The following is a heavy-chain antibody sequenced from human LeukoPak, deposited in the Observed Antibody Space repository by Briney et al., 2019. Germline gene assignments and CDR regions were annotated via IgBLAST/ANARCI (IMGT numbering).Heavy chain of an antibody. CDR2: INWNSGST. Sequence: GGSLRLSCAASGFTFDDYGMSWVRQAPGKGLEWVAGINWNSGSTGYADSVKGRFTISRDNAKNSLYLQMNSLRAEDTAVYYCARTSMSAAGNFDYWGQGTLVTVSS. CDR1: GFTFDDYG. CDR3: ARTSMSAAGNFDY. D-gene: IGHD6-13*01. J-gene: IGHJ4*02. V-gene: IGHV3-20*04.